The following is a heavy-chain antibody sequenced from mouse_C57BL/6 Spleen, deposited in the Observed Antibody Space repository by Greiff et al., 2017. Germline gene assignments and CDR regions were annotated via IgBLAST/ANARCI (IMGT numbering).Heavy chain of an antibody. CDR3: ASYSNYDAMDY. J-gene: IGHJ4*01. Sequence: EVQLVESGPELVKPGASVKISCKASGYSFTGYYMHWVKQSHGNILDWIGYIYPYNGVSSYNQKFKGKATLTVDKSSSTAYMELRSLTSEDSAVYYCASYSNYDAMDYWGQGTSVTVSS. CDR1: GYSFTGYY. D-gene: IGHD2-5*01. V-gene: IGHV1-31*01. CDR2: IYPYNGVS.